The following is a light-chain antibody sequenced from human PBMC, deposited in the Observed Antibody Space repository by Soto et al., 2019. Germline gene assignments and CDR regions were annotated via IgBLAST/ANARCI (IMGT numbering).Light chain of an antibody. CDR2: LNSDGSH. CDR3: QTWGTGTWV. V-gene: IGLV4-69*01. J-gene: IGLJ3*02. CDR1: SGHSSYA. Sequence: QPVLTQSPSASASLGASVKLTCSLSSGHSSYAIAWHQQQPEKGPRYLMKLNSDGSHSKGDGIPDRFSGSSSGAERYLTISSLQSEDEADYDCQTWGTGTWVFGGGTKRTVL.